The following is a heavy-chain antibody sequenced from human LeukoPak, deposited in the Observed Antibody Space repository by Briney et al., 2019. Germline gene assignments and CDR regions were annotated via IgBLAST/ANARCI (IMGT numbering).Heavy chain of an antibody. CDR3: ARGKGDRDARHHYYGSGSYYTN. CDR2: INHSGST. CDR1: GGSFSGYY. V-gene: IGHV4-34*01. Sequence: PSETLSLTCAVYGGSFSGYYWSWIRQPPGKGLEWIGEINHSGSTNYNPSLKSRVTISVDTSKNQFSLKLSSVTAADTAVYYCARGKGDRDARHHYYGSGSYYTNWGQGTLVTVSS. J-gene: IGHJ4*02. D-gene: IGHD3-10*01.